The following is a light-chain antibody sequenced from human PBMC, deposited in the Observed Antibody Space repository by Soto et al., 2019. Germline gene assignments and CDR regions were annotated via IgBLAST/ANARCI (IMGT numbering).Light chain of an antibody. V-gene: IGLV2-8*01. CDR2: EVS. Sequence: QSVLTQPPSASGSPGQSVTLSCTGTSSDVGGYNYVSWYQQHPGKAPKLVIYEVSNRPSGVPDRFSGSQSGDTASLTVSGLQTEDEADYYCSSYAGTNNLVFGGGTKVTVL. J-gene: IGLJ2*01. CDR3: SSYAGTNNLV. CDR1: SSDVGGYNY.